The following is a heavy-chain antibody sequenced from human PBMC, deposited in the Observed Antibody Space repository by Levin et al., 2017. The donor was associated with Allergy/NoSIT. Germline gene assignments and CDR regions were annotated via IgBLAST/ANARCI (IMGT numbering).Heavy chain of an antibody. D-gene: IGHD3-10*01. V-gene: IGHV5-51*01. CDR3: TRRRFGELHWWFDP. Sequence: GESLKISCKGSGYYFTSYAIAWVRQKPGKGLEWMGIIYPGDSDTKYSPSFQGQVTISVDKSISTTYLHWSSLKPSDTAMYYCTRRRFGELHWWFDPWGQGTLVSVSS. J-gene: IGHJ5*02. CDR1: GYYFTSYA. CDR2: IYPGDSDT.